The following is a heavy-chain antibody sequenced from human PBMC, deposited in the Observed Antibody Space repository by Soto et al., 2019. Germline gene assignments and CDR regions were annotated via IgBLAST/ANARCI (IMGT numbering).Heavy chain of an antibody. CDR2: MNPGSGAT. J-gene: IGHJ5*02. V-gene: IGHV1-8*02. CDR3: ARMETFGSLNWFDP. D-gene: IGHD3-16*01. Sequence: ASVKVSCKASGGTFSSYAISWVRQAPGQGLEWMGGMNPGSGATGYAQKFQGRVTMTRDISIATAYMELSSLRSDDTAIYYCARMETFGSLNWFDPWGQGTLVTVSS. CDR1: GGTFSSYA.